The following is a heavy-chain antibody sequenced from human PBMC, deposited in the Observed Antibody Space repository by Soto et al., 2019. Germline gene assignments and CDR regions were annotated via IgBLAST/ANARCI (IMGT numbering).Heavy chain of an antibody. CDR2: ISWNSGSI. CDR1: GFTFDDYA. D-gene: IGHD3-10*02. V-gene: IGHV3-9*01. CDR3: AKATLFGQDALDI. J-gene: IGHJ3*02. Sequence: PGGSLRLSCAASGFTFDDYAMHWVRQAPGKGLEWVSGISWNSGSIGYADSVKGRFTISRDNAKNSLYLQMNSLRAEDTALYYCAKATLFGQDALDIWGQGTMVTV.